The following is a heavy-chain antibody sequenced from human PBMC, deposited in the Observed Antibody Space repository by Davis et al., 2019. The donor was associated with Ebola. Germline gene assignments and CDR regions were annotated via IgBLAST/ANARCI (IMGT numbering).Heavy chain of an antibody. CDR2: MNPNSGNT. Sequence: AASVKVSCKASGYTFTSYDINWVRQATGQGLEWMGWMNPNSGNTSYAQKFQGRVTMTRDTSTSTVYMELSSLRSEDTAVYYCARDSSPHYYYGMDVWGQGTTVTVSS. J-gene: IGHJ6*02. D-gene: IGHD6-13*01. CDR1: GYTFTSYD. V-gene: IGHV1-8*01. CDR3: ARDSSPHYYYGMDV.